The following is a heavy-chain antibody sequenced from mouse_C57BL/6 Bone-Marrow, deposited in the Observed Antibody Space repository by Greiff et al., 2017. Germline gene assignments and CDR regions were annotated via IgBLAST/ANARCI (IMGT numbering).Heavy chain of an antibody. CDR1: GFTFSSYA. CDR3: ARDPGGSRHYYAMDY. Sequence: EVQLQESGGGLVKPGGSLKLSCAASGFTFSSYAMSWVRQTPEKRLEWVATISDGGSYTYYPDNVKGRFTISRDNAKNNLYLQMSHLKSEDTAMYYCARDPGGSRHYYAMDYWGQGTSVTVSS. V-gene: IGHV5-4*01. J-gene: IGHJ4*01. CDR2: ISDGGSYT. D-gene: IGHD1-1*01.